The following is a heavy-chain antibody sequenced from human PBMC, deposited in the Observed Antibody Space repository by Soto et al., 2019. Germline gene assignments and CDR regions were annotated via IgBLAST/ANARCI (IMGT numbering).Heavy chain of an antibody. CDR3: AKGRLGSCWYFVYGDWFDS. V-gene: IGHV3-30*18. J-gene: IGHJ5*01. Sequence: QVQLVESGGGVVQPGKSLRLSCAASGFTFSTYGMHWVRQAPGKGLEWVAVISYDGSNKYYADSVKGRFTISRDNSKNTLDLQMNSLRTEDTAMFYCAKGRLGSCWYFVYGDWFDSWGQGTLVTVSS. D-gene: IGHD6-19*01. CDR2: ISYDGSNK. CDR1: GFTFSTYG.